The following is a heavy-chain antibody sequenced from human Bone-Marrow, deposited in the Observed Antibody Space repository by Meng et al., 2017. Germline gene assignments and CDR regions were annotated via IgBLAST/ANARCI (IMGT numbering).Heavy chain of an antibody. Sequence: QVQLRDWGPGPVRPSETLFLTCTVSGGSVSSGSYYWSWIRQPPGKGLEWIGYIYYSGSTNYNPSLKSRVTISVDTSKNQFSLKLSSVTAADTAVYYCAREVSPYYYGSGSENWFDPWGQGTLVTVSS. D-gene: IGHD3-10*01. CDR3: AREVSPYYYGSGSENWFDP. CDR2: IYYSGST. V-gene: IGHV4-61*01. CDR1: GGSVSSGSYY. J-gene: IGHJ5*02.